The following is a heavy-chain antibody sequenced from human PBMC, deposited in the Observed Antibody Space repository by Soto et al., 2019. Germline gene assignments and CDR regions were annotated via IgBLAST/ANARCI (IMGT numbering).Heavy chain of an antibody. CDR2: IGRSGGDT. CDR1: GFTFSSYA. V-gene: IGHV3-23*01. J-gene: IGHJ4*02. D-gene: IGHD2-8*01. CDR3: AKALGCSISPTCTYFDY. Sequence: EVQLLESGGGLVQPGGSLRLSCAASGFTFSSYAMSWVRQAPGKGLEWVSGIGRSGGDTYYADSVMGRFSTSRDNSKDTLFLQINSLRAEDTAIYFCAKALGCSISPTCTYFDYWGQGTVVTVS.